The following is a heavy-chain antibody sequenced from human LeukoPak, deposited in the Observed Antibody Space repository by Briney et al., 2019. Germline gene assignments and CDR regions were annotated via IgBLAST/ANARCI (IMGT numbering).Heavy chain of an antibody. Sequence: GGSLRLSCAASGFTFSSYAMSWVRQAPGKGLEWVSGISGSGSSTYYADSVKGRSTISRDNGKNTLYLEMNSLRVEDTAVYYCCKETNGDYIGAFEMWGRGTMVTVSP. CDR1: GFTFSSYA. V-gene: IGHV3-23*01. D-gene: IGHD4-17*01. CDR3: CKETNGDYIGAFEM. J-gene: IGHJ3*02. CDR2: ISGSGSST.